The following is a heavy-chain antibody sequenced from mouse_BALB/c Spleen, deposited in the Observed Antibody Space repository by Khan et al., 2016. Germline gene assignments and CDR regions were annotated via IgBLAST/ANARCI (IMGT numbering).Heavy chain of an antibody. D-gene: IGHD1-1*01. V-gene: IGHV1S135*01. CDR3: AIECITTVAAYGLDY. CDR2: VDPYNGGT. Sequence: VQLQQSGPELVKPGASVKVSCKASGYAFTSYNMYWVKQSSGQSLEWIGYVDPYNGGTSYNQKFKGQATLTVDKSYSTASMHLNSLTSEDSAVSAGAIECITTVAAYGLDYWGQGTTLTVSS. J-gene: IGHJ2*01. CDR1: GYAFTSYN.